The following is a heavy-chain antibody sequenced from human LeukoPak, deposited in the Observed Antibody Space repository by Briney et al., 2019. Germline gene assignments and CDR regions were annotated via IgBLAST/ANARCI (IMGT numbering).Heavy chain of an antibody. CDR2: IYSGVTA. D-gene: IGHD3-22*01. J-gene: IGHJ4*02. CDR1: DGAINAYY. Sequence: PSETLSLTCTVSDGAINAYYWSWIRQPPGKGLEWLGYIYSGVTAKYNPSLRSRLTLSVDTSKSQVALKVTSVTASDTAVYCCARLVDRENFDYWGQGTLVTVSS. V-gene: IGHV4-4*09. CDR3: ARLVDRENFDY.